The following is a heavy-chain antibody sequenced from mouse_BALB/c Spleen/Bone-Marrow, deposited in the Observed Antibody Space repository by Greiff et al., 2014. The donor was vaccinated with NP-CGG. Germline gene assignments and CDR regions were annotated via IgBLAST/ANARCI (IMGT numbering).Heavy chain of an antibody. Sequence: QGQLKEAGPEGVKPGGPVKGACKAFGYTFTSYWVNWGKKRPGRGLGGDGRIDPSDSGTHYNQKFKDKATLTVDKSSSTAYIQLSSLTSEDSAVYYCARDHFYSGIYEFAYWGQGTLVTVSA. CDR2: IDPSDSGT. CDR3: ARDHFYSGIYEFAY. V-gene: IGHV1-69*02. J-gene: IGHJ3*01. D-gene: IGHD2-1*01. CDR1: GYTFTSYW.